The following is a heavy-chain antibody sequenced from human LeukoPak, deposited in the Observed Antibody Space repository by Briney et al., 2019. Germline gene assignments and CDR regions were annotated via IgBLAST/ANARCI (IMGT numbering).Heavy chain of an antibody. V-gene: IGHV3-48*02. CDR1: GVMKTYS. J-gene: IGHJ4*02. Sequence: GGSLRLSCAASGVMKTYSMNWVRQAPGKGLEWISYISSSSITLDYADSVKGRFTISRDNAKNLVFLHMNSLRDEDTAVYYCARSGNYYDTSGLLYWGQGALVIVSS. CDR3: ARSGNYYDTSGLLY. D-gene: IGHD3-22*01. CDR2: ISSSSITL.